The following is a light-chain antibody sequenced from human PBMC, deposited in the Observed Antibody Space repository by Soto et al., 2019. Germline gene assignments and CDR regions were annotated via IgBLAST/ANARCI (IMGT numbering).Light chain of an antibody. CDR2: GAS. J-gene: IGKJ1*01. CDR1: QSVSRN. CDR3: QQYNNWPPWT. V-gene: IGKV3-15*01. Sequence: EIVMTQSPATLSVSPGERASLSCMASQSVSRNLAWYQQKPGQAPRLLIYGASTRATGIPARFSGSGSGTEFTLTISSLQSEDFAVYYCQQYNNWPPWTFGQGTKVEMK.